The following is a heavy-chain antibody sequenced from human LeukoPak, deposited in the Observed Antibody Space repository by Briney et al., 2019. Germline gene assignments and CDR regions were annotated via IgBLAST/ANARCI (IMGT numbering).Heavy chain of an antibody. CDR3: ARDNPIEYSYDY. D-gene: IGHD5-18*01. CDR2: ISSSCSYT. CDR1: GFTYSDYY. J-gene: IGHJ4*02. Sequence: PGGSLSLSCAVSGFTYSDYYMMWIRQAPGKGLEWVSYISSSCSYTNYADSVEGRFTISRDNAKNSLYLQMNSLRAEDTAVYYCARDNPIEYSYDYWGQGTLVTVSS. V-gene: IGHV3-11*06.